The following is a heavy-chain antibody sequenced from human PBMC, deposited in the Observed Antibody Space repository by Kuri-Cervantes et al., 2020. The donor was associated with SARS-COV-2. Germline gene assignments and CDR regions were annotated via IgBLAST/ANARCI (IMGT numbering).Heavy chain of an antibody. CDR3: ARDATVTTSYYFDY. D-gene: IGHD4-11*01. CDR2: ISSSSYI. Sequence: GGSLRLSCAASGFTFSSYSMNWVRQAPGKGLEWVSSISSSSYIYYADSVKGRFTISRDNAKNSLYLQMNSLRAEDTAVYYCARDATVTTSYYFDYWGQGTLVTVSS. V-gene: IGHV3-21*01. J-gene: IGHJ4*02. CDR1: GFTFSSYS.